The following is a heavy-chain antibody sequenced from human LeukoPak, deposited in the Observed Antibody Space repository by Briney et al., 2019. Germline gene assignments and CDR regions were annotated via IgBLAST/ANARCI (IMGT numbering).Heavy chain of an antibody. D-gene: IGHD3-10*01. CDR1: GFTFSSYS. Sequence: GGSLRLSCAASGFTFSSYSMHWVRQAPGKGLEWVAVIWYDGSNKYYADSVKGRFTISRDNSKNTLYLQMNSLRAEDTAVYYCARDRYYGSGSYYMFDYWGQGTLVTVSS. V-gene: IGHV3-33*01. CDR2: IWYDGSNK. J-gene: IGHJ4*02. CDR3: ARDRYYGSGSYYMFDY.